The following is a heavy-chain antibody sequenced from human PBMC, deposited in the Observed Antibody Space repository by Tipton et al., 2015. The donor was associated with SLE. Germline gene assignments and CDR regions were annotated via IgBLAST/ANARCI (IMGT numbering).Heavy chain of an antibody. CDR3: ARGQLPLSL. CDR1: GGSISSSSYY. CDR2: IYYSGTT. D-gene: IGHD1-26*01. V-gene: IGHV4-39*01. J-gene: IGHJ2*01. Sequence: TLSLTCTVSGGSISSSSYYWGWIRQPPGKGLEWIGSIYYSGTTFYNPSLKSRVTISVDTSKNQFSLKLSSVTAADTAVYYCARGQLPLSLWGRGTLATVSS.